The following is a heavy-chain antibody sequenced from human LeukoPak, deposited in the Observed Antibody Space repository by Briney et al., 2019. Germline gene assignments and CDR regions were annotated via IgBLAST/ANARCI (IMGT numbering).Heavy chain of an antibody. J-gene: IGHJ4*02. CDR1: GFTFGNYA. Sequence: GGSLRLACEASGFTFGNYALNWVRQAPGKGLEWVSSISAGGGSAYYAASVRGRFTVSRDPSKNTLYLQMNSLRVADAAVYYCAKSPTGTRYFADFWGQGTLVTVSS. CDR2: ISAGGGSA. D-gene: IGHD1-1*01. V-gene: IGHV3-23*01. CDR3: AKSPTGTRYFADF.